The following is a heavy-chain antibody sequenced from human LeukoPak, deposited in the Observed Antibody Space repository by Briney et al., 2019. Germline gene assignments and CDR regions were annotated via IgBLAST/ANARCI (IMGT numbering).Heavy chain of an antibody. Sequence: SVNVSCKASGGTFSSYAISWVRQAPGQGLEWMGGIVPIFGTANYAQKFQGRVTITTDESTSTAYMELSSLRSEDTAVYYCASGVANLRGYYFDLWGRGTLVTVSS. CDR2: IVPIFGTA. CDR1: GGTFSSYA. J-gene: IGHJ2*01. CDR3: ASGVANLRGYYFDL. D-gene: IGHD3-3*01. V-gene: IGHV1-69*05.